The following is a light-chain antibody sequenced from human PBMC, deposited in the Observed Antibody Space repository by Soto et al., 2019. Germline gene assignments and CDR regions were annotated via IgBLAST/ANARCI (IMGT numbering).Light chain of an antibody. Sequence: DIQITPSPSSSSASVGVPVTISCRASPGIGTWLAWYQQKPGKAPKLLIYDASSLESGVPSRCSGRRSGTEFTLTISSLQPDDFGAYYCQQYENYSPLTFGGGTKVDIK. J-gene: IGKJ4*01. CDR2: DAS. V-gene: IGKV1-5*01. CDR3: QQYENYSPLT. CDR1: PGIGTW.